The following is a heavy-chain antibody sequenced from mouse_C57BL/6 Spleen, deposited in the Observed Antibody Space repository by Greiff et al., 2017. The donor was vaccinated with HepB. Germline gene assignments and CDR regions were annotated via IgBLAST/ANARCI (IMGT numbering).Heavy chain of an antibody. J-gene: IGHJ3*01. CDR3: ARGDSSGYEWFAY. Sequence: VQLQQSGPELVKPGASVKISCKASGYSFTGYYMNWVKQSPEKSLEWIGEINPSTGGTTYNQKFKAKATLTVDKPSSTAYMQLKSLTSEDSAVYYCARGDSSGYEWFAYWGQGTLVTVSA. CDR2: INPSTGGT. D-gene: IGHD3-2*02. CDR1: GYSFTGYY. V-gene: IGHV1-42*01.